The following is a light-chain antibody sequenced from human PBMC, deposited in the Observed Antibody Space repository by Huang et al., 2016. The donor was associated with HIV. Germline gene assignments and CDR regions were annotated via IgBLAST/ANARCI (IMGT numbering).Light chain of an antibody. V-gene: IGKV1-5*01. Sequence: DIQMTQSPSTLSASVGDTVTITCRASQSISSWVAWYQQKPGKAPNLLIYDASSLESGVPSTCTGSGSGTDFTLTISSLQPDNFATYYCQQYKTYPWTFGQGTKVEIK. J-gene: IGKJ1*01. CDR2: DAS. CDR1: QSISSW. CDR3: QQYKTYPWT.